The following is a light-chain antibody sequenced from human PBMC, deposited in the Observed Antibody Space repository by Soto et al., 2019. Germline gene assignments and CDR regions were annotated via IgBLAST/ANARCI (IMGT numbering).Light chain of an antibody. CDR1: SSDIGAYDY. CDR3: CSYVASSTLV. CDR2: EVN. J-gene: IGLJ3*02. Sequence: QSALTQPASLSGSPGQSITISCTGTSSDIGAYDYVSWFQQHPGKAPKLMISEVNNRPSGVSNRFSGSKSGNTAYLTISGLQVEDEAEYFCCSYVASSTLVFGGGTKLTVL. V-gene: IGLV2-14*01.